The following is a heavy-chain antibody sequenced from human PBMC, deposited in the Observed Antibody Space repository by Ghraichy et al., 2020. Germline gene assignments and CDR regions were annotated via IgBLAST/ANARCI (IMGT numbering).Heavy chain of an antibody. CDR3: ARGSYCSITSCYRRPMDG. CDR2: IWYDGSNK. CDR1: EFTFSNYA. Sequence: GGSLRLSCAASEFTFSNYAMHWVRQAPGKGLEWVAVIWYDGSNKYYADSVKGRFTISRDNSKNTLYLQMNSLRAEDTAVYYCARGSYCSITSCYRRPMDGWGKGTTVTVSS. D-gene: IGHD2-2*01. V-gene: IGHV3-33*01. J-gene: IGHJ6*03.